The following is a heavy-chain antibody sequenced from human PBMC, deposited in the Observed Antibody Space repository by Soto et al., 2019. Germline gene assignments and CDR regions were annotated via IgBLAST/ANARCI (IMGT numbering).Heavy chain of an antibody. CDR2: VIPILGVV. D-gene: IGHD2-21*02. V-gene: IGHV1-69*02. CDR1: GGSYSTYT. J-gene: IGHJ3*02. Sequence: SVKVSCKASGGSYSTYTITWVRQAPGQGLEWMGRVIPILGVVNYAQKFQGKVTITADKSTSTAYMEVSSLRVDDTAVYYCARGGGAYCGNDCIRAVDIWGQGTMVTVSS. CDR3: ARGGGAYCGNDCIRAVDI.